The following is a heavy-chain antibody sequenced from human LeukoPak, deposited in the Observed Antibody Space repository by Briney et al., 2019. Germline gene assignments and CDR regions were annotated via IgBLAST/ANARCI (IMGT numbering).Heavy chain of an antibody. V-gene: IGHV4-61*05. CDR2: ISYSGST. CDR3: ARATRAWVERHFDY. Sequence: PSETLSLTCTVSGGSISSSSYYWGWIRQPPGKGLEWIGYISYSGSTNYNPSLKSRVTISVDTSKNQFSLKLSSVTAADTAVYYCARATRAWVERHFDYWGQGTLVTVSS. J-gene: IGHJ4*02. CDR1: GGSISSSSYY. D-gene: IGHD1-1*01.